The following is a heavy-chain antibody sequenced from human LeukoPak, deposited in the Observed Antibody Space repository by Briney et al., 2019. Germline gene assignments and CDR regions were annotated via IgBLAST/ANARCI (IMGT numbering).Heavy chain of an antibody. CDR1: GFTFSSYG. CDR3: AKDAIPLRYFDWFFDY. V-gene: IGHV3-30*18. J-gene: IGHJ4*02. CDR2: ISYDGSNK. D-gene: IGHD3-9*01. Sequence: PGRSLRLSCAASGFTFSSYGMHWVRQAPGKGLEWVAVISYDGSNKYYADSVKGRFTISRDNYKNTLYLQMNSLRAEDTAVYYCAKDAIPLRYFDWFFDYWGQGTLVTVSS.